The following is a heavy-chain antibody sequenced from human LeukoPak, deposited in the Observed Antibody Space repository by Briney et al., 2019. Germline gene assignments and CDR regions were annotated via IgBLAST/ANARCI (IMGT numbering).Heavy chain of an antibody. CDR1: GFTFSSYS. CDR2: ISSSSSYI. V-gene: IGHV3-21*01. D-gene: IGHD2-2*01. CDR3: AREYCSSTSCYQIADDAFDI. J-gene: IGHJ3*02. Sequence: GGSLRLSCAASGFTFSSYSMNWVRQAPGKGLEWVSSISSSSSYIYYADSVKGRFTISRDNAKNSLYLQMNSLRAEDTAVYYCAREYCSSTSCYQIADDAFDIWGQGTVVTVSS.